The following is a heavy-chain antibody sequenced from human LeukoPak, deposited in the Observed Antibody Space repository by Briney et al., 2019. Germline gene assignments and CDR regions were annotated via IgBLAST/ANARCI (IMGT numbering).Heavy chain of an antibody. Sequence: PSETLSLTCAVYGGSFSGYYWSWNRQPPGKGLEWIGEIHHSGSTNYNPSLKSRVTISVDTSKNQFSLKLSSVTAADTAVYYSARYSSRLVPFHNWFDPWGQGTLVTVSS. CDR1: GGSFSGYY. D-gene: IGHD6-19*01. CDR3: ARYSSRLVPFHNWFDP. J-gene: IGHJ5*02. CDR2: IHHSGST. V-gene: IGHV4-34*01.